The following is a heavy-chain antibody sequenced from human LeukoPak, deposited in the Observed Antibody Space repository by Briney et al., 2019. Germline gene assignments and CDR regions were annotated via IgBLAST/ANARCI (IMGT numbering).Heavy chain of an antibody. CDR3: ARRPPVYYGGNSRHAAFDV. J-gene: IGHJ3*01. CDR2: INTNTGNP. V-gene: IGHV7-4-1*01. D-gene: IGHD4-23*01. CDR1: GYTFTTYA. Sequence: EASVKVSCKASGYTFTTYAMNWVRQAPGQGLEWMGWINTNTGNPTYAQGFTGRFVFSLDTSVNTAYLQIRSLKADDTAVYYCARRPPVYYGGNSRHAAFDVWGQGTMVTVSS.